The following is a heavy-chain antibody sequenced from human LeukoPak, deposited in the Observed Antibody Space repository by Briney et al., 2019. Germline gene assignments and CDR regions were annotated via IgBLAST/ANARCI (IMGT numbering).Heavy chain of an antibody. CDR2: IYSGGST. CDR1: GFTVNGNY. V-gene: IGHV3-66*01. Sequence: GGSLRLSCAASGFTVNGNYMSWVRLAPGTGLEWVSVIYSGGSTDYADSVKGRFTISRDNSKNMLYLQMNNLRAEDKGVYYCARRAVEMPTIRAFDIWGQGTMVTVSS. CDR3: ARRAVEMPTIRAFDI. J-gene: IGHJ3*02. D-gene: IGHD5-24*01.